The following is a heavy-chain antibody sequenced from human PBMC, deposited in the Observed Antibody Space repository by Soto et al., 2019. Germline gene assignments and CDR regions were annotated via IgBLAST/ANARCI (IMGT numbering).Heavy chain of an antibody. D-gene: IGHD5-18*01. CDR2: ISGSGGST. CDR3: AKDGGGYSYGSNDY. CDR1: GFTFSSYA. V-gene: IGHV3-23*01. J-gene: IGHJ4*02. Sequence: GGSLRLSCAASGFTFSSYAMSWVRQAPGKGLEWVSAISGSGGSTYYADSVKGRFTISRDNSKNTLYLQMNSLRAEDTAVYYCAKDGGGYSYGSNDYWGQGTLVTVSS.